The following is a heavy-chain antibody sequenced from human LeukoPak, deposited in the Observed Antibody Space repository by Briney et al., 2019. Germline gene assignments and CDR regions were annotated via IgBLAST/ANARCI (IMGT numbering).Heavy chain of an antibody. CDR3: AGEYNSMATFDY. Sequence: GGSLRLSCTASASGVDFSSHSMNWVRQAPGKGLEWISYINSSGNYIFDAASVKGRFTVCRDNARNSLYLQMNSLRAEDTAIYYCAGEYNSMATFDYWGQGTLVTVSS. CDR1: ASGVDFSSHS. D-gene: IGHD5-24*01. V-gene: IGHV3-21*05. J-gene: IGHJ4*02. CDR2: INSSGNYI.